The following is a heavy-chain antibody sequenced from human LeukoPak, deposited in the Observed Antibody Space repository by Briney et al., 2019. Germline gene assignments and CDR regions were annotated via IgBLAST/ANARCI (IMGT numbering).Heavy chain of an antibody. Sequence: GGSLRLSCAASGFTFSSYAMSWVRQAPGKGLEWVSAISGSGGSTYYADSVKGRFTISKDNSKNTLYLQMNSLRAEDTAVYYCAKDLSPYDSSGYYFGYWGQGTLVTVSS. J-gene: IGHJ4*02. CDR3: AKDLSPYDSSGYYFGY. CDR1: GFTFSSYA. V-gene: IGHV3-23*01. CDR2: ISGSGGST. D-gene: IGHD3-22*01.